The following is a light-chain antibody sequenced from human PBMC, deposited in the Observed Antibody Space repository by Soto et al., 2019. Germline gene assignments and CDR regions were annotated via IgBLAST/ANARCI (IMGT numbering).Light chain of an antibody. CDR2: GAS. J-gene: IGKJ1*01. CDR1: QSVSSN. V-gene: IGKV3-15*01. Sequence: EIVMTQSPATLSVSPGERATLSCRASQSVSSNLAWYQQKPCQAPRLLIDGASTRATGIPARFSGSGSGTEFTLTISSLQSEDFAVYYCQQYNNWPRGTFGQGTKVEIK. CDR3: QQYNNWPRGT.